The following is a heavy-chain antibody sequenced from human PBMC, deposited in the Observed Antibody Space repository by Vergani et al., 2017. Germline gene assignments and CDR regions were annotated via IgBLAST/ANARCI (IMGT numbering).Heavy chain of an antibody. Sequence: QVQLVQSGAEVKKPGASVKVSCKASGYTFTSYDINWVRQATGQGLEWMGWMNPNSGNTGYAQKFQGRVTMTRDTSISTAYMELSRLRSDDTAVYYCARIGNIAAAGTGLPDYWGQGTLVTVSS. D-gene: IGHD6-13*01. CDR3: ARIGNIAAAGTGLPDY. J-gene: IGHJ4*02. CDR1: GYTFTSYD. CDR2: MNPNSGNT. V-gene: IGHV1-8*01.